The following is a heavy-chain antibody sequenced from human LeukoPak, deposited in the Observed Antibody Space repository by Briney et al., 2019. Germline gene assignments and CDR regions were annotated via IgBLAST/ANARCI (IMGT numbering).Heavy chain of an antibody. J-gene: IGHJ4*02. CDR3: ARDGHASGSFDY. CDR2: IKEDGSAK. Sequence: GGSLRLSCAASGFTLSSYWMTWVRQAPGKGLEWVGNIKEDGSAKYYVDSVKGRFTISRDNAKNSLYLQMNSLRAEDTAVYYCARDGHASGSFDYWGQGTLVTVSS. CDR1: GFTLSSYW. D-gene: IGHD3-10*01. V-gene: IGHV3-7*01.